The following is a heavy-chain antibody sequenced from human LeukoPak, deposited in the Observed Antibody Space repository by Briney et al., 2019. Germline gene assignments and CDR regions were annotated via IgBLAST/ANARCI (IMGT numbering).Heavy chain of an antibody. D-gene: IGHD1-26*01. J-gene: IGHJ4*02. CDR2: IYHSGST. CDR1: GGSISSGGYY. Sequence: SETLSLTCTVSGGSISSGGYYWSWIRQPPGKGLEWIGYIYHSGSTYYNPSLKSRVTISVDTSKNQFSLKLSSVTVADTGVYYCARGEGKLDYWGQGTLVTVSS. CDR3: ARGEGKLDY. V-gene: IGHV4-30-2*01.